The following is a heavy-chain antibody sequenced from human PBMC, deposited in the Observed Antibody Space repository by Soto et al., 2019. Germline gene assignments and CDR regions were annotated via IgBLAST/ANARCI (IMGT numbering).Heavy chain of an antibody. V-gene: IGHV3-49*03. D-gene: IGHD3-3*01. Sequence: GGSLRLSCTGSGFNFCDYALSWSRKAPGKGLEWVGVIRSKAYGGTTDYAASVKGRFTILRDDSKSIAYLQMSSLQTEDTGVYYCTKYTHVSRYSYFGMDVWGHGT. CDR2: IRSKAYGGTT. J-gene: IGHJ6*02. CDR3: TKYTHVSRYSYFGMDV. CDR1: GFNFCDYA.